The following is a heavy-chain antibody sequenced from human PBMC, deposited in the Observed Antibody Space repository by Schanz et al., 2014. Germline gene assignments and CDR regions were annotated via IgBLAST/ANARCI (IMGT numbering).Heavy chain of an antibody. CDR1: GGTFSSFA. CDR2: INPNSGAT. J-gene: IGHJ4*02. V-gene: IGHV1-2*06. D-gene: IGHD2-8*02. CDR3: ARGLVRYFAY. Sequence: QVQLVQSGAEVKKPGSSVKVSCTASGGTFSSFAIFWVRQAPGQGLEWMGQINPNSGATIYAQNFQGRVTMTRDTSISTAYMELSRLRSDDTAVYYCARGLVRYFAYWGQGTLVTVSS.